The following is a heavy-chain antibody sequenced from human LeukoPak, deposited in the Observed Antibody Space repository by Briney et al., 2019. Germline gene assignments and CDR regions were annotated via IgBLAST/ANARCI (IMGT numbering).Heavy chain of an antibody. V-gene: IGHV4-30-4*01. CDR3: ARGGGNYYDSSGSFRFDY. CDR2: IYYSGST. J-gene: IGHJ4*02. CDR1: GGSISSGDYY. Sequence: PPETLSLTCTVSGGSISSGDYYWSWIRQPPGKGLEWIGYIYYSGSTYYNPSLKSRVTISVDTSKNQFSLKLSSVTAADTAVYYCARGGGNYYDSSGSFRFDYWGQGTLVTVSS. D-gene: IGHD3-22*01.